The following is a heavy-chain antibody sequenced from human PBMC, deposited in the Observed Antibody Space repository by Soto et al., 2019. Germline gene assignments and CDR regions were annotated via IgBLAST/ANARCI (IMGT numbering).Heavy chain of an antibody. CDR2: IFSSGST. V-gene: IGHV4-4*07. CDR1: GGSINTFY. J-gene: IGHJ4*02. D-gene: IGHD5-12*01. Sequence: SETLSLTCTVSGGSINTFYWSWVRQPAGKGLEWIGRIFSSGSTSFNPSLESRVAMSVDTSKNHFSLNLGSVTAADMAVYYCAREGSYSAYNFAHGIQLWSFDFWGQGALVTVSS. CDR3: AREGSYSAYNFAHGIQLWSFDF.